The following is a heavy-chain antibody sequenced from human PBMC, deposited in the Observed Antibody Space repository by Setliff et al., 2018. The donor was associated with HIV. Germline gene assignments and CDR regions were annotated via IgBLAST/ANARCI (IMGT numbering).Heavy chain of an antibody. CDR2: LYDSGST. CDR1: GGSISSSSYS. D-gene: IGHD6-13*01. CDR3: ARRQQLVRLFWFDP. J-gene: IGHJ5*02. Sequence: PSETLSLTCTVSGGSISSSSYSWGWIRQPPGQGLEWIGSLYDSGSTYYNASLKRRVTISVDTSKNQFSLKLSSVTVADTAVYYCARRQQLVRLFWFDPWGQGTLVTVSS. V-gene: IGHV4-39*01.